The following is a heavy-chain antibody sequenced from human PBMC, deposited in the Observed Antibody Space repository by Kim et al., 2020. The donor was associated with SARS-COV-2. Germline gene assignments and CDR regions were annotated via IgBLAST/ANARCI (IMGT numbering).Heavy chain of an antibody. CDR1: GGSISSSNW. J-gene: IGHJ4*02. D-gene: IGHD1-20*01. V-gene: IGHV4-4*02. Sequence: SETLSLTCAVSGGSISSSNWWSWVRQPPGKGLEWIGEIYHSGSTNYNPSLKSRVTISVDKSKNQFSLKLSSVTAADTAVYYCARVPGRYNWNDWGFDYWGQGTLVTVSS. CDR3: ARVPGRYNWNDWGFDY. CDR2: IYHSGST.